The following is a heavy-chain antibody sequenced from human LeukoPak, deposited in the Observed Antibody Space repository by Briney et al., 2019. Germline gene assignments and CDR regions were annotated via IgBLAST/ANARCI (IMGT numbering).Heavy chain of an antibody. D-gene: IGHD5-18*01. V-gene: IGHV3-21*01. J-gene: IGHJ4*02. CDR2: ISSSSSYI. Sequence: GGSLRLSCAASGSTFSSYSMNWVRQAPGKGLEWFSSISSSSSYIYYADSVKGRFTISRDNAKNSLYLQMNSLRADDTAVYYCAREVTGAGFDCWGQGTLVTVSS. CDR3: AREVTGAGFDC. CDR1: GSTFSSYS.